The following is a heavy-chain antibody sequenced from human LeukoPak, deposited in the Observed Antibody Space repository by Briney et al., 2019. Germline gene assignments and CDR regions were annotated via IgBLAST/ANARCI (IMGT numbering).Heavy chain of an antibody. V-gene: IGHV3-7*01. Sequence: GGSLRLSCAASGFTFSSYWMSWVRQAPGKGLEWVANIKQDGSEKYYVDSVKGRFTISRDNAKNSLYLQMNSLTVEDTAVYYCARSQSSSLIDYWGQGTLVTVSS. CDR2: IKQDGSEK. J-gene: IGHJ4*02. CDR1: GFTFSSYW. CDR3: ARSQSSSLIDY. D-gene: IGHD6-13*01.